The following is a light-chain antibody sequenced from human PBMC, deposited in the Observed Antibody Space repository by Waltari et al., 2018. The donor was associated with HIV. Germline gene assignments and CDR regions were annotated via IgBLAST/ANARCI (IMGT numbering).Light chain of an antibody. Sequence: DIVMTQSPDSLAVSLGERATINCKSSQSVLSSSNHKNYLGWYQQKSGQPPKLLIYWASTRESGVPDRFSGSGSGTDFTLTISSLQAEDVAVYYCQQYYSTPLTFGGGTKVEIK. V-gene: IGKV4-1*01. CDR3: QQYYSTPLT. J-gene: IGKJ4*01. CDR1: QSVLSSSNHKNY. CDR2: WAS.